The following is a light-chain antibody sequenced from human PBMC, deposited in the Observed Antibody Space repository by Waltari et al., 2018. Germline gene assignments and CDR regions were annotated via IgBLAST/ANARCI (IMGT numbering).Light chain of an antibody. J-gene: IGLJ2*01. CDR1: SSAVGGQNS. Sequence: QSALTQPPSASGSPGQSVTISCTGTSSAVGGQNSFPWYQQPPGKAPTLMISEVSNRPSGVPDRFSGSKSGNTASLTVSGLQAEDEADYYCSSYAGSNVIFGGGTKLTVL. CDR2: EVS. CDR3: SSYAGSNVI. V-gene: IGLV2-8*01.